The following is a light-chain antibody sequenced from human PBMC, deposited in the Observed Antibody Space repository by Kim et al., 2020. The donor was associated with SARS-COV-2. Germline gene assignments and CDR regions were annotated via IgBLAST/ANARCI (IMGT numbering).Light chain of an antibody. J-gene: IGKJ1*01. CDR2: GSS. V-gene: IGKV3-20*01. CDR1: QSVSTTY. CDR3: QQCSSLPRT. Sequence: PVERTSLSCRASQSVSTTYLAWYQQRPGQPPRLLSYGSSRRATCIPDRFSGSVSVTDFTLTISRLEPEDLAMYYCQQCSSLPRTFGQGTKVDIK.